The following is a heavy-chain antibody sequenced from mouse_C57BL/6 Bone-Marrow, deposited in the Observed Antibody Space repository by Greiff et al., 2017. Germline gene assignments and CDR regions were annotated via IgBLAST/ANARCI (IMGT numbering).Heavy chain of an antibody. CDR1: GYTFTSYW. Sequence: QVQLQQPGAELVRPGSSVKLSCKASGYTFTSYWMDWVKQRPGQGLEWIGNLYPSDSETHYNQKFKDKATLTVDKSSSTAYMQLSSLTSEDSAVYYCARPRYDLYYFDYWGQGTTLTVSS. V-gene: IGHV1-61*01. CDR3: ARPRYDLYYFDY. J-gene: IGHJ2*01. D-gene: IGHD2-4*01. CDR2: LYPSDSET.